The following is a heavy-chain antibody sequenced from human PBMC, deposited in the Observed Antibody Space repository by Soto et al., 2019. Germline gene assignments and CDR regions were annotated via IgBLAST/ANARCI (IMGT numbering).Heavy chain of an antibody. D-gene: IGHD3-16*01. CDR1: GFTFSSHA. CDR3: AKDPSFGYWFDP. V-gene: IGHV3-23*01. Sequence: EVQLLESGGGLVQPGGSLRHSCAASGFTFSSHAMSWVRQAPGKGLEWVSEISGSGGSTYYADSVKGRFTISRDNSKNTLYLQMHSLRAEDTAVYYCAKDPSFGYWFDPWGQGTLVTVSS. J-gene: IGHJ5*02. CDR2: ISGSGGST.